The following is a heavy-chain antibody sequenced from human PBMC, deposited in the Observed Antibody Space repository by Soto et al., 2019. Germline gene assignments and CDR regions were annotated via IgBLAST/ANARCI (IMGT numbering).Heavy chain of an antibody. CDR2: INPNSGNT. D-gene: IGHD2-15*01. CDR1: GYTFTSYD. Sequence: ASVKVSCKASGYTFTSYDINWVRQATGQGLEWMGWINPNSGNTGYAQKFQGRVTMTRNTSISTAYMELSSLRSEDTDVYYCARAQVRLGVVVVVAPILGRSAFDIWGQGTMVTVSS. CDR3: ARAQVRLGVVVVVAPILGRSAFDI. J-gene: IGHJ3*02. V-gene: IGHV1-8*01.